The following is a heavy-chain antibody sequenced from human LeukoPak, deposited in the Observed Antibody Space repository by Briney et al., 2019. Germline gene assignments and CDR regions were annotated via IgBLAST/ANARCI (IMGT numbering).Heavy chain of an antibody. J-gene: IGHJ4*02. V-gene: IGHV1-46*01. CDR3: ARAFGMITFGGVIVKDPYYFDY. CDR2: INPTGGST. D-gene: IGHD3-16*02. CDR1: GYTFPSYF. Sequence: ASVKVSCKASGYTFPSYFMHWVRQAPGQGLEWMGIINPTGGSTTYAQKFQGRVTMTRDTSTSTVYMELSSLRSDDTAVYYCARAFGMITFGGVIVKDPYYFDYWGQGTLVTVSS.